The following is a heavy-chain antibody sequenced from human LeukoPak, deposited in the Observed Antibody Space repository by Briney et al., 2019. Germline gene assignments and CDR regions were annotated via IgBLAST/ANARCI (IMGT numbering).Heavy chain of an antibody. CDR2: INPNSGGT. J-gene: IGHJ6*03. CDR3: ARGRGYGYYMDV. D-gene: IGHD3-10*01. Sequence: GASVKVSCKASGYTFTSYAMNWVRQAPGQGLEWMGWINPNSGGTNYAQKFQGRVTMTRDTSISTAYMELSRLRSDDTALYYCARGRGYGYYMDVWGKGTTVTVSS. CDR1: GYTFTSYA. V-gene: IGHV1-2*02.